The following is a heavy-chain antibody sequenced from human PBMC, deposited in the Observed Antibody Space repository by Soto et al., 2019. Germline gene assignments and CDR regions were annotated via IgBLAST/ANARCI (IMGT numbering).Heavy chain of an antibody. D-gene: IGHD2-15*01. V-gene: IGHV3-23*01. Sequence: WGSLRLSCAASGFTFSSYAMSWVRQAPGKGLEWVSAISGSGGSTYYADSVKGRFTISRDNSKNTLYLQMNSLRAEDTAVYYCARHSTPIVVAPFDYWGQGTLVTVSS. CDR2: ISGSGGST. J-gene: IGHJ4*02. CDR3: ARHSTPIVVAPFDY. CDR1: GFTFSSYA.